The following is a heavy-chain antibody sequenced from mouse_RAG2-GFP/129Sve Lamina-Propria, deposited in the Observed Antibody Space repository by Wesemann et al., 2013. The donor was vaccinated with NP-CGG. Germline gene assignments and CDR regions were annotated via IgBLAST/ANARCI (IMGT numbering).Heavy chain of an antibody. Sequence: GNGATSYNQKFKGKATLTVDKSSSTAYMQLSSLTSEDSAVYFCVYSNYDAMDYWGQGTSVTVSS. J-gene: IGHJ4*01. D-gene: IGHD2-5*01. CDR3: VYSNYDAMDY. CDR2: GNGAT. V-gene: IGHV1-12*01.